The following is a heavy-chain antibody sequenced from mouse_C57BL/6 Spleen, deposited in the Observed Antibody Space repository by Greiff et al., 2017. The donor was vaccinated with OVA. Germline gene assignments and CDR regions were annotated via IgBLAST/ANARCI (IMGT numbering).Heavy chain of an antibody. V-gene: IGHV1-55*01. D-gene: IGHD1-1*01. CDR3: ARDYGSSYEFAY. Sequence: QVHVKQPGAELVKPGASVKMSCKASGYTFTSYWITWVKQRPGQGLEWIGDIYPGSGSTNYNEKFKSKATLTVDTSSSTAYMQLSSLTSEDSAVYYCARDYGSSYEFAYWGQGTLVTVSA. CDR1: GYTFTSYW. CDR2: IYPGSGST. J-gene: IGHJ3*01.